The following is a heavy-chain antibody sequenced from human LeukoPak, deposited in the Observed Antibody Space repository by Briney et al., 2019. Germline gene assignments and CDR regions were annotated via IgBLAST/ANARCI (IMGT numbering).Heavy chain of an antibody. J-gene: IGHJ6*03. CDR3: ARHVYCRSTSCSYYYYYMDV. CDR2: ISAYNGNT. Sequence: ASVKVSCKASGYTFTSYGISWVRQAPGQGLEWMGWISAYNGNTNYAQKLQGRVTMTRDTSISTAYMELSRLRSDDTAVYYCARHVYCRSTSCSYYYYYMDVWGKGTTVTVSS. D-gene: IGHD2-2*01. V-gene: IGHV1-18*01. CDR1: GYTFTSYG.